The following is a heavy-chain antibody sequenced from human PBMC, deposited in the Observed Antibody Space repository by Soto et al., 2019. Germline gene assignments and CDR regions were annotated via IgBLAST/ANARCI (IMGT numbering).Heavy chain of an antibody. Sequence: QVQLVQSGAEVKKPGASVKVSCKASGYTFTSYGVSWVRQAPGQGLEWMGWISGYNGNTNYAQKLQGRVTMTTDTSTSTAYMELRSLRSDATAVYYCARAGKYYYGSGSPYYYGIDVWGQGITVTVSS. CDR2: ISGYNGNT. V-gene: IGHV1-18*04. D-gene: IGHD3-10*01. J-gene: IGHJ6*02. CDR3: ARAGKYYYGSGSPYYYGIDV. CDR1: GYTFTSYG.